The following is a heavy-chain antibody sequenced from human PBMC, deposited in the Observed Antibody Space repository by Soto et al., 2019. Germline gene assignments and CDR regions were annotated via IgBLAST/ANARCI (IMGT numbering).Heavy chain of an antibody. J-gene: IGHJ4*02. Sequence: GGSLRLSCAASGFTFSSYSMNWVRQATGKGLEWVSYISSSSSTIYYADSVKGRFTISRDNAKNSLYLQMNSLRDEDTAVYYCARDQRCGGDCYADDYWGQGTLVTVSS. CDR3: ARDQRCGGDCYADDY. V-gene: IGHV3-48*02. D-gene: IGHD2-21*02. CDR2: ISSSSSTI. CDR1: GFTFSSYS.